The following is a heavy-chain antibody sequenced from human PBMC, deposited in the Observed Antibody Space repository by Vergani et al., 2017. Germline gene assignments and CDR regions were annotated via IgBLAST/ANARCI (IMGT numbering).Heavy chain of an antibody. CDR2: IYYSGST. D-gene: IGHD2-21*01. J-gene: IGHJ4*02. Sequence: QVQLQESGPGLVKPSETLSLTCTVSGGSISSHYWSWIRQPPGKGLEWIGYIYYSGSTNYNPSLKSRVTISVDTSKNQCSLKLSSVTAADTAVYYCARSGVFAFDYWGQGTLVTVSS. CDR3: ARSGVFAFDY. CDR1: GGSISSHY. V-gene: IGHV4-59*11.